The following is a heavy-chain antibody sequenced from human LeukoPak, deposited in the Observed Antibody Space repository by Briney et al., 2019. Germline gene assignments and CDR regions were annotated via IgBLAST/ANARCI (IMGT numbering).Heavy chain of an antibody. Sequence: GGSLRLSCAASGFTFSDYYMSWIRQAPGKGLEWVSYISSSGSTIYYADSVKGRFTISRDNSKNTLYLQMNSLRAEDTAVYYCAKKEGPRGYSYGYLFDYWGQGTLVTVSS. D-gene: IGHD5-18*01. J-gene: IGHJ4*02. V-gene: IGHV3-11*04. CDR1: GFTFSDYY. CDR3: AKKEGPRGYSYGYLFDY. CDR2: ISSSGSTI.